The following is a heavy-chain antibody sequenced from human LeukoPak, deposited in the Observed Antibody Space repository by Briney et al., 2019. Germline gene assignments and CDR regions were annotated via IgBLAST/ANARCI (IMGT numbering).Heavy chain of an antibody. D-gene: IGHD3-22*01. CDR1: GFSLSTSGVG. J-gene: IGHJ4*02. V-gene: IGHV2-5*02. CDR2: INWDDDK. Sequence: SGPTLVNPTQTLTLTCTFSGFSLSTSGVGVGWIRQPPGKALEWLALINWDDDKRYSPSLKSRLTITKDTSKNQVVLTMTNMDPVDTATYYCAHTAYYYDSSGYYYRDYFDYWGQGTLVTVSS. CDR3: AHTAYYYDSSGYYYRDYFDY.